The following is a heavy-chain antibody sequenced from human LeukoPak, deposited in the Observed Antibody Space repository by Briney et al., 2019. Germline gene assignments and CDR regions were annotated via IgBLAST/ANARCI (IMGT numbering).Heavy chain of an antibody. CDR1: GFTFNTYW. J-gene: IGHJ4*02. D-gene: IGHD3/OR15-3a*01. CDR3: VFFYTGLKIPY. Sequence: GGPLRLSCAASGFTFNTYWMHWVRQAPGKGLVWVSDINPEGITSNYADSVRGRFTISRDNAQNTLYLQMDGLRAEDTGIYYCVFFYTGLKIPYWGQGALVTVS. V-gene: IGHV3-74*01. CDR2: INPEGITS.